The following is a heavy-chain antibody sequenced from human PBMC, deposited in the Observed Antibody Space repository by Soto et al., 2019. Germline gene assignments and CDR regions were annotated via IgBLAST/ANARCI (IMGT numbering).Heavy chain of an antibody. J-gene: IGHJ4*02. CDR2: INHSGST. Sequence: QVQLQQWGAGLLKPSETLSLTCAVYGGSFSGYYWSWIRQPPGKGLEWIGEINHSGSTNYNPSLKSRVTISVDTSKNQFSLKLSSVTAADTAVYYCARASSGYYVYFDYWGQGTLVTVS. V-gene: IGHV4-34*01. CDR3: ARASSGYYVYFDY. CDR1: GGSFSGYY. D-gene: IGHD3-22*01.